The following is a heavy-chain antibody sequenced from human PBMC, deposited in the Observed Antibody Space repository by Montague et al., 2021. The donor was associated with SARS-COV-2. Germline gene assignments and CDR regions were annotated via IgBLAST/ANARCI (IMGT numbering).Heavy chain of an antibody. D-gene: IGHD3-10*01. Sequence: SETLSLTCSVSGGSMSSYNWVWSRQPPGKGLEWIGYVSYRGSTNYNLYLKSQVTISLDTSKNRFSLRVTSVTAADTAVDYCARDVRYYYDQWGQGILVTVSS. CDR2: VSYRGST. J-gene: IGHJ4*02. CDR3: ARDVRYYYDQ. CDR1: GGSMSSYN. V-gene: IGHV4-59*01.